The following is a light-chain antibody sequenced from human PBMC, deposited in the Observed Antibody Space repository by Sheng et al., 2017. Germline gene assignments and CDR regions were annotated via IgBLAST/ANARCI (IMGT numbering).Light chain of an antibody. CDR1: QSVSDSY. Sequence: EVVLTQSPGTLSLSPGERATLSCKASQSVSDSYLAWYQQKPGQAPRLLIYDASTRATGIPDRFSGSGSGTDFTLTISRLEPEDFAVYYCQQYVLSPLTFGGGTKVEIK. CDR2: DAS. J-gene: IGKJ4*01. V-gene: IGKV3-20*01. CDR3: QQYVLSPLT.